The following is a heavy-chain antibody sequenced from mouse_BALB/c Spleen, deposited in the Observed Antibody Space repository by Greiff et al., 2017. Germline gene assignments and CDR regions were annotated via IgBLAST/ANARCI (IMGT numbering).Heavy chain of an antibody. V-gene: IGHV1-80*01. D-gene: IGHD1-1*01. Sequence: QVQLQQSGAELVRPGSSVKISCKASGYAFSSYWMNWVKQRPGQGLEWIGQIYPGDGDTNYNGKFKGKATLTADKSSSTAYMQLSSLTSEDSAVYYCARIYYYGSSYYFDYWGQGTTLTVSS. CDR1: GYAFSSYW. CDR2: IYPGDGDT. CDR3: ARIYYYGSSYYFDY. J-gene: IGHJ2*01.